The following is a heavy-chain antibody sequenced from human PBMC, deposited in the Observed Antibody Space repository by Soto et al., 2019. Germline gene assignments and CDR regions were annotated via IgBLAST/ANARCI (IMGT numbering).Heavy chain of an antibody. J-gene: IGHJ4*02. CDR2: MHDSGTT. CDR1: GASVSSGDYY. V-gene: IGHV4-30-4*01. CDR3: ARGGLYDLWSGLFD. Sequence: TLSLTCSFSGASVSSGDYYWNWIRQTPGTGLEWLGYMHDSGTTSYNPSLKSRVTISRDTSKNQFSLKLTSVSAADTAVYFCARGGLYDLWSGLFDWGQGIRVTVSS. D-gene: IGHD3-3*01.